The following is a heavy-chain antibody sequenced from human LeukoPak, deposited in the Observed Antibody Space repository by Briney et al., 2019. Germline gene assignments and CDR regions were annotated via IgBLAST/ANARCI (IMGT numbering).Heavy chain of an antibody. D-gene: IGHD3-22*01. J-gene: IGHJ2*01. CDR3: ARDHDYDSSGYPLGDFDL. V-gene: IGHV4-4*07. CDR2: VYVSGST. CDR1: GGSISSHY. Sequence: SETLSLTCSVSGGSISSHYWSWIRQPAGKGLEWIGRVYVSGSTNYNPSLKGRVSMSLDTSKNQFSLKLTSVTAADTAVYYCARDHDYDSSGYPLGDFDLWGRGTLVTVSS.